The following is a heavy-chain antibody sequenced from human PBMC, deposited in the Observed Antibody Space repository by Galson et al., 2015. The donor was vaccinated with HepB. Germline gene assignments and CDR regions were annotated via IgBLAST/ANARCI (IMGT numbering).Heavy chain of an antibody. V-gene: IGHV3-30*03. Sequence: SLRLSCAASGFTFSSYGMHWVRQAPGKGLEWVAVISYDGTNKYYVDSVKGRFTISRDNSKNTLYLQMNSLRAEDTAVYYCARDPEYCSGGSCEGAHFDYWGQGTLVTVSS. CDR1: GFTFSSYG. J-gene: IGHJ4*02. CDR2: ISYDGTNK. CDR3: ARDPEYCSGGSCEGAHFDY. D-gene: IGHD2-15*01.